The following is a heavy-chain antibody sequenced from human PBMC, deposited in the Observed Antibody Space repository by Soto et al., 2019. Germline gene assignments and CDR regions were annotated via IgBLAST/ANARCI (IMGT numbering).Heavy chain of an antibody. CDR2: ISGSGGST. J-gene: IGHJ4*02. V-gene: IGHV3-23*01. CDR3: AKDLYNWNDAIFDY. D-gene: IGHD1-20*01. CDR1: GFTFRSSW. Sequence: AGGSLRLSCAAPGFTFRSSWMPWVRQAPGKGLEWVSAISGSGGSTYYADSVEGRFTISRDNSKNTLYLQMNSLRAEDTAVYYCAKDLYNWNDAIFDYWGQGTLVTVSS.